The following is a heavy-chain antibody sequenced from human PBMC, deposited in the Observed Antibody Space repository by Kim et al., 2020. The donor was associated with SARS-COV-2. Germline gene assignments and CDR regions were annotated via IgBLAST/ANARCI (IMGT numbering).Heavy chain of an antibody. CDR1: GGSISSYY. J-gene: IGHJ3*02. CDR3: AGGTMVRGVIRGPTLQHVAFDI. CDR2: IFYSGTT. D-gene: IGHD3-10*01. V-gene: IGHV4-59*13. Sequence: SETLSLTCTVSGGSISSYYWSWIRQPPGKGLEWIGYIFYSGTTNYNPSLKSRVTISVDTSKNQFSLKLSSVTAADTAVYYLAGGTMVRGVIRGPTLQHVAFDIWVQGTMVTVSS.